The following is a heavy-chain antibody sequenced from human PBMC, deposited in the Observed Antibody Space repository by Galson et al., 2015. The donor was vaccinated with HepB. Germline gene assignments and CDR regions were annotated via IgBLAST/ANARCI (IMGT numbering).Heavy chain of an antibody. Sequence: QSGAEVKKPGESLTISCKGSGYSFTSYWIGWVRQMPGKGLEWMGIIYPGDSYTNYSPSFQGHVTISADKSISTAYLQWSSLKASDTAIYYCARQTDDYGDYGDYWGQGTLVTVSS. CDR2: IYPGDSYT. CDR3: ARQTDDYGDYGDY. V-gene: IGHV5-51*01. J-gene: IGHJ4*02. CDR1: GYSFTSYW. D-gene: IGHD4-17*01.